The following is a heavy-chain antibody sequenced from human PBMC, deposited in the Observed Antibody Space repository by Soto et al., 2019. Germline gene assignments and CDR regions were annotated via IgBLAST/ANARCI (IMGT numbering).Heavy chain of an antibody. D-gene: IGHD2-2*01. CDR3: ARLRAYTIVVVPAWESLEFDP. Sequence: QLQLQESGPGLVKPSETLSLTCTVSGGSISSSSYYWGWIHQPPGKGLEWIGSIYYSGSTYYNPSLKSRVTISVDTSKIHFSLKLSSVTAADTAVYYCARLRAYTIVVVPAWESLEFDPWGQGSLVTVSS. J-gene: IGHJ5*02. CDR1: GGSISSSSYY. V-gene: IGHV4-39*01. CDR2: IYYSGST.